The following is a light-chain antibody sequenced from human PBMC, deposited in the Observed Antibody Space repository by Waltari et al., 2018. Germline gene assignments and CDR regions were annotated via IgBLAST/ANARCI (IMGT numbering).Light chain of an antibody. Sequence: QASLTPPASVSGSPGQPITISCTGTSSDVGCYNLVSWYQQHPGKAPKLMIYEGSKRPSGVSNRFSGSKSGNTASLTISGLQAEDEADYYCCSYAGSSTLVFGGGTKLTVL. V-gene: IGLV2-23*01. CDR3: CSYAGSSTLV. J-gene: IGLJ2*01. CDR1: SSDVGCYNL. CDR2: EGS.